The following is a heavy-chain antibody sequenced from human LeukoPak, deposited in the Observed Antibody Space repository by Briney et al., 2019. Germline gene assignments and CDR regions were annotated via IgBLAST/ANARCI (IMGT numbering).Heavy chain of an antibody. D-gene: IGHD3-10*01. V-gene: IGHV3-21*01. CDR1: GFSFNTYS. CDR2: ISSSSSYI. Sequence: PGGSLRLSCAASGFSFNTYSMNWVRQAPGKGLEWVSSISSSSSYIYYADSVKGRFTISRDNAKNSLYLQMNSLRDEDTAVYYCAGDATFTMVRGLISDWGQGTLVTVSS. J-gene: IGHJ4*02. CDR3: AGDATFTMVRGLISD.